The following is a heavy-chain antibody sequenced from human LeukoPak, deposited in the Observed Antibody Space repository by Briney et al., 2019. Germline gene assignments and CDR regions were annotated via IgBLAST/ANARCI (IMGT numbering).Heavy chain of an antibody. CDR1: GFTFSSYS. V-gene: IGHV3-21*01. CDR2: ISSSSSSYI. D-gene: IGHD5-18*01. J-gene: IGHJ4*02. CDR3: ARDRGYSYGRGIDY. Sequence: GGSLRLSCAASGFTFSSYSTNWVRQAPGKGLEWVSSISSSSSSYIYYADSVKGRLTISRDNAKNSLYLQMNSLRAEDTAVYYCARDRGYSYGRGIDYWGQGTLVTVSS.